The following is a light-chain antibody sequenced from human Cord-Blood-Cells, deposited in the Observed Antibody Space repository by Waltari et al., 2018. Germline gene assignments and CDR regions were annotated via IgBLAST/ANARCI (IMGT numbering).Light chain of an antibody. CDR1: QSLLHSNGYNY. CDR2: LGS. J-gene: IGKJ1*01. Sequence: DIVMTQSPLSLPVTPGEPASISCRPRQSLLHSNGYNYLDWYLQKPGQSPQLLIYLGSNRASGVPDRFSGSGSGTDFTLKISRVEAEDAGVYYCMQALQTPPTFGQGTKVEIK. V-gene: IGKV2-28*01. CDR3: MQALQTPPT.